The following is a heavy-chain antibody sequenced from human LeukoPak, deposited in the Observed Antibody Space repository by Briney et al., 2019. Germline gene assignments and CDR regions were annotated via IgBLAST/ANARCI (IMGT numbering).Heavy chain of an antibody. CDR2: IYPGDSDT. Sequence: GESLKISFKGSGYSFASYCIGWVRQMPGKGLEWMGIIYPGDSDTRYSPSFQGQVTISADKSISTAYLQWSSLKASDTAMYYCARQIAWSGYSSGWFEPWGQGTLVTVSS. V-gene: IGHV5-51*01. CDR1: GYSFASYC. CDR3: ARQIAWSGYSSGWFEP. D-gene: IGHD6-19*01. J-gene: IGHJ5*02.